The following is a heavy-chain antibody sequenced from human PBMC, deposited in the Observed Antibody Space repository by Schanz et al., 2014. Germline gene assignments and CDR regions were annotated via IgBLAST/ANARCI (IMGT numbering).Heavy chain of an antibody. Sequence: QLQMQESGPGLVKPSETLSLTCSVSGDSISSTSYYWGWTRQPPGKGLEWIGSIYYSGSTYYNASLKSGVPISVDTSKTQFSLKLNSVTAADSAVYYCARLWGGWRIPDYWGQGTLVTVSS. CDR1: GDSISSTSYY. CDR3: ARLWGGWRIPDY. CDR2: IYYSGST. D-gene: IGHD6-19*01. V-gene: IGHV4-39*01. J-gene: IGHJ4*02.